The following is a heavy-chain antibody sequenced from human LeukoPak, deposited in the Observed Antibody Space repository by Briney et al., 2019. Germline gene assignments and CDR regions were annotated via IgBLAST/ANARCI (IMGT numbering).Heavy chain of an antibody. CDR2: ISTYNGNT. Sequence: GASVKVSCKASGYTFTNYGINWVRQAPGQGLEWMGWISTYNGNTNYAQDLQGRVTMTTDTSTSTAYMELRPLTSDDAAVYYCARMMSIPVAGHRPLFDYWGQGTLVTVSS. CDR1: GYTFTNYG. J-gene: IGHJ4*02. V-gene: IGHV1-18*01. CDR3: ARMMSIPVAGHRPLFDY. D-gene: IGHD6-19*01.